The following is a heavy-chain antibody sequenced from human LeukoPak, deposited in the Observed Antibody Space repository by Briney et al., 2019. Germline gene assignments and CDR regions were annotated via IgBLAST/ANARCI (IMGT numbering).Heavy chain of an antibody. CDR2: ISGSGGST. Sequence: PGGSLRLSCAASGFTFSSYAMSWVRQAPGKGLEWVSAISGSGGSTYYADSVKGRFSISRDNSKNTLYLQMNSLRAENTAVYYCAKGERVLFDPWGQGTLVTVSS. D-gene: IGHD1-1*01. V-gene: IGHV3-23*01. CDR3: AKGERVLFDP. CDR1: GFTFSSYA. J-gene: IGHJ5*02.